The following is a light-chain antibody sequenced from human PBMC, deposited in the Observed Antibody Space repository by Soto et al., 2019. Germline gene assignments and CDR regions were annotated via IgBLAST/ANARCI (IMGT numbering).Light chain of an antibody. CDR2: RAS. J-gene: IGKJ1*01. V-gene: IGKV3-20*01. CDR1: QSVTNDY. CDR3: EQYGSSPRM. Sequence: EIVLTQSPGTLSLSPGERATLSCRASQSVTNDYLAWYQHKAGQAPRLLISRASSRATGIPDRFSGSGSGTDFTLTISRLEPEDFAVYYCEQYGSSPRMFGQGTKVEIK.